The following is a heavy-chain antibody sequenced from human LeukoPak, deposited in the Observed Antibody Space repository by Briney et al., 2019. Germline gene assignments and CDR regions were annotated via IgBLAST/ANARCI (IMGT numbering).Heavy chain of an antibody. V-gene: IGHV3-21*01. CDR2: ISSSSSYI. J-gene: IGHJ3*02. CDR3: ARDSVTMVRGVIISPSRAFDI. D-gene: IGHD3-10*01. CDR1: GFTFSSYS. Sequence: GGSLRLSCAASGFTFSSYSMNWVRQAPGKGLEWVAFISSSSSYIYYADSVKGRFTISRDNAKNSLYLQMNSLRAEDTAVYYCARDSVTMVRGVIISPSRAFDIWGQGTMVTVSS.